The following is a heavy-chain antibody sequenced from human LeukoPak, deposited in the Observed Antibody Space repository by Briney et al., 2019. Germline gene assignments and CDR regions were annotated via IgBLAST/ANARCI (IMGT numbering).Heavy chain of an antibody. CDR2: ISSSSSYI. Sequence: PGGSLRLSCAASGFTFSSYSMNWVRQAPGKGLEWVSSISSSSSYIYYADSVKGRFTISRDNAKNSLYLQMNSLRAEDTAVYYCASNRIAVAGTVYWGQGTLVTVS. J-gene: IGHJ4*02. D-gene: IGHD6-19*01. CDR1: GFTFSSYS. V-gene: IGHV3-21*01. CDR3: ASNRIAVAGTVY.